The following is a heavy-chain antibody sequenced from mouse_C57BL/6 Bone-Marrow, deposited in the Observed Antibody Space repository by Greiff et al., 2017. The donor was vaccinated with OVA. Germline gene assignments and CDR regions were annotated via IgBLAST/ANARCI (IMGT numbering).Heavy chain of an antibody. CDR1: GFNIKDDY. J-gene: IGHJ2*01. CDR2: IDPEKGDT. CDR3: TPAPFDY. Sequence: VQLQQSGAELVRPGASVKLSCTASGFNIKDDYMHWVKQRPEQGLEWIGWIDPEKGDTEYASKFQGKATITADTSSNTAYLQLSSLTSEDTTVYYCTPAPFDYWGQGTTLTVSS. V-gene: IGHV14-4*01.